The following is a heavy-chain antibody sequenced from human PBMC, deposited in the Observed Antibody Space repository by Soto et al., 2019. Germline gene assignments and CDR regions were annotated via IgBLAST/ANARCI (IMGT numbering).Heavy chain of an antibody. CDR3: ARPPDPYSSSSLGWFDP. CDR1: GYTFTSYG. V-gene: IGHV1-18*01. Sequence: GASVKVSCKASGYTFTSYGISWVRQAPGQGLEWMGWISAYNGNTNYAQKLQGRVTMTTDTSTSTAYMELRSLRSDDTAVYYCARPPDPYSSSSLGWFDPWGQGTLVTVSS. J-gene: IGHJ5*02. D-gene: IGHD6-6*01. CDR2: ISAYNGNT.